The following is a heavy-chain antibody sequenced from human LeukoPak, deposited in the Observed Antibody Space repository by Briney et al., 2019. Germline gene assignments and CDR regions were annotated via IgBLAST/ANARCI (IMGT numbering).Heavy chain of an antibody. CDR1: GDSISSSSSY. D-gene: IGHD3-10*01. CDR3: ARQTGSGLFSLP. J-gene: IGHJ4*02. Sequence: SEALSLTCTVSGDSISSSSSYWGWIRQPPGKGLEWIGSIYYSGSTYYNTSLKSRVTISVDTSKNQFSLKLSSVTAADTAVYYCARQTGSGLFSLPGGQGTLVTVSS. CDR2: IYYSGST. V-gene: IGHV4-39*01.